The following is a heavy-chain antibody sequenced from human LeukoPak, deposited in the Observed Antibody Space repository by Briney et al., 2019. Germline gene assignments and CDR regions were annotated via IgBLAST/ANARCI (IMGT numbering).Heavy chain of an antibody. J-gene: IGHJ4*02. Sequence: GGSLRLSCAASGFTFSSYAMHWVRQAPGKGLEGVAVISYDGSNKYYADSVKGRFTISRDNSKNTLYLQMNSLRAGDTAVYYCARDEELEYSSSSLDYWGQGTLVTVSS. D-gene: IGHD6-6*01. V-gene: IGHV3-30-3*01. CDR2: ISYDGSNK. CDR1: GFTFSSYA. CDR3: ARDEELEYSSSSLDY.